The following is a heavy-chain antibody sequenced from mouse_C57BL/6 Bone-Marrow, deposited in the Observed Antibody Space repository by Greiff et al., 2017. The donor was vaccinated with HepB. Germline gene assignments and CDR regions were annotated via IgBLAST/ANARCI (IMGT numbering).Heavy chain of an antibody. CDR3: ARDSLMDY. CDR1: GYTFTSYW. Sequence: QVQLQQSGAELVMPGASVKLSCKASGYTFTSYWMHWVKQRPGQGLEWIGEIDPSDSYTNYNQKFKGKSTLTVDKSSSTAYMQLSSLTSEDSAVYYCARDSLMDYWGQGTSVTVSS. J-gene: IGHJ4*01. V-gene: IGHV1-69*01. CDR2: IDPSDSYT.